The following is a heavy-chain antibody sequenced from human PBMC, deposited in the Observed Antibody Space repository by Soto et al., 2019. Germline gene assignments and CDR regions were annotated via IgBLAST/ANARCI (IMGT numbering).Heavy chain of an antibody. V-gene: IGHV3-23*01. CDR2: ISTNGGTT. J-gene: IGHJ4*02. Sequence: PGGSLRLSCAASGFTFSNYAMNWVRQAPGKGLEWVSIISTNGGTTYYADSVKGRFTISRDNSKNTLYLQLNSLRAEDTAVYYCAKPNRTPTTGWLLQFFDYWGKGTLVTVSS. D-gene: IGHD3-22*01. CDR1: GFTFSNYA. CDR3: AKPNRTPTTGWLLQFFDY.